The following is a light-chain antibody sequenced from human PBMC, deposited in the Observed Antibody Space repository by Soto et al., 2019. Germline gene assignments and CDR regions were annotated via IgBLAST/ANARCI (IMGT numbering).Light chain of an antibody. CDR1: QDISNY. J-gene: IGKJ2*01. CDR3: QQYKTYPYT. CDR2: AAS. V-gene: IGKV1-16*02. Sequence: DIQMTQSPSSLSASVGDRVTITCRASQDISNYLAWFQQKPGKAPESLIYAASNLQSGVPSKFSGSGSGTEFTLTISSLQPEDFATYYCQQYKTYPYTFGQGTKLEIK.